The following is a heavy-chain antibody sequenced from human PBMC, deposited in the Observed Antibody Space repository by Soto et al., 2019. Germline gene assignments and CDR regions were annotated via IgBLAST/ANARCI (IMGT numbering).Heavy chain of an antibody. V-gene: IGHV3-66*01. CDR2: IYSGGST. CDR1: GFTFSSYA. D-gene: IGHD3-16*01. J-gene: IGHJ6*03. Sequence: VQLVESGGGVVQPGRSLRLSCAASGFTFSSYALHWVRQAPGKGLDWVAVIYSGGSTYYADSVKGRFTISRDNSKNTLYLQMNRLRAEDTAVYYCARVTCEGGNYYYYYMDVWGKGTTVTVSS. CDR3: ARVTCEGGNYYYYYMDV.